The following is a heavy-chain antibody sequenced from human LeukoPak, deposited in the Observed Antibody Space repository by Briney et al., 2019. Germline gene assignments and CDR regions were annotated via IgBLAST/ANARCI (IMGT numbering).Heavy chain of an antibody. CDR2: VYYTGTT. V-gene: IGHV4-39*01. J-gene: IGHJ4*02. CDR3: ARHSSYASGSFAKGLFDY. CDR1: GGSIRISNYY. D-gene: IGHD3-10*01. Sequence: PSETLSLTCTVSGGSIRISNYYWGWIRQPPGKGLEWIASVYYTGTTYYNPSLKSRVTLFVETSRNQFSLRLTSVTAADTAVYYCARHSSYASGSFAKGLFDYWGQGTLVTVSS.